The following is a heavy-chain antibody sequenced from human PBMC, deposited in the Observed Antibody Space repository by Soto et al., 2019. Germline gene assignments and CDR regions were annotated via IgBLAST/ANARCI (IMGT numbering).Heavy chain of an antibody. CDR2: IGESGTPT. V-gene: IGHV3-23*01. D-gene: IGHD2-8*01. J-gene: IGHJ6*01. Sequence: PGGSLRLSCAASGFTLSTYTMNWVRQPPGKGLEWVSLIGESGTPTYYADSVKGRFTISRDNSGNTLLLEMYSLRAEDTAVYYSARYLPGVPSNGMD. CDR3: ARYLPGVPSNGMD. CDR1: GFTLSTYT.